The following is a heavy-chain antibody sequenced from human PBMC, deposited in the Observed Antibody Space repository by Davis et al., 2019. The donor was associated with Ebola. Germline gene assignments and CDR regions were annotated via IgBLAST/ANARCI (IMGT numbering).Heavy chain of an antibody. CDR1: GYTFTSYG. CDR3: AREGGRVSRDYHV. V-gene: IGHV1-18*01. Sequence: ASVKVSCKASGYTFTSYGITWVRQAPGQGLEWMGWISAYNDNTNYAQKFQGRVTITADESTSTAYMELSSLRSEDTAVYYCAREGGRVSRDYHVWGQGTTVTVSS. D-gene: IGHD2-21*01. J-gene: IGHJ6*02. CDR2: ISAYNDNT.